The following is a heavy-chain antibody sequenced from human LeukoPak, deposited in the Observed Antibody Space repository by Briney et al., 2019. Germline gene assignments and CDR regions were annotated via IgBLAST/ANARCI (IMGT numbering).Heavy chain of an antibody. J-gene: IGHJ6*02. Sequence: PGGSLRLSCAASGFTFSSCWMTWVRQAPGKGLEWVANIKQDGNEKYYVDSVQGRSTISRDNSKNTLYLQMNSLRPEDTAVYYCAKKGSDGMDVWGQGTTVTVSS. CDR2: IKQDGNEK. CDR3: AKKGSDGMDV. CDR1: GFTFSSCW. V-gene: IGHV3-7*02. D-gene: IGHD1-26*01.